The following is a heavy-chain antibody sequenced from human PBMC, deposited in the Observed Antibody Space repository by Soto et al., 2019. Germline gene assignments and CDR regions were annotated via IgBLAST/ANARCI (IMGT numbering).Heavy chain of an antibody. CDR1: GGSVSSGSYY. V-gene: IGHV4-61*01. Sequence: PSETLSLTCTVSGGSVSSGSYYWSWIRQPPGKGLEWIGYIYYSGSTNYHPSLKSRVTISLDTSKNQFSLKLSSVTAADAAVYYCARAYYRARFDPWGQGTLVTVSS. D-gene: IGHD3-10*01. CDR2: IYYSGST. CDR3: ARAYYRARFDP. J-gene: IGHJ5*02.